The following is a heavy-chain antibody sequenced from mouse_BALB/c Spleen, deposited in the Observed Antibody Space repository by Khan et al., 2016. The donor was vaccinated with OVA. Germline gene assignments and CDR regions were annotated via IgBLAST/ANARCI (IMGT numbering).Heavy chain of an antibody. CDR2: INTHSGVP. V-gene: IGHV9-4*02. CDR3: EEGGADYYRSDGGAMDY. D-gene: IGHD2-12*01. J-gene: IGHJ4*01. CDR1: GYTFTNAG. Sequence: QIQLVQSGPELKKPGETVRISCKASGYTFTNAGMQWVQKMPGKGLKWIGWINTHSGVPKYAEDFKGRFALSLETSASTVYLQITNLKNEDPATFLCEEGGADYYRSDGGAMDYWGQGTSVTVSA.